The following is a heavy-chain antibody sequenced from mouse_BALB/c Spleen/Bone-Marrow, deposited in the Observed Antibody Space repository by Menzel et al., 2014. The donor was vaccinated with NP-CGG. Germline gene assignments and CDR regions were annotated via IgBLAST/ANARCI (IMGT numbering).Heavy chain of an antibody. CDR1: GFTFTDYY. J-gene: IGHJ2*01. CDR3: ARDKGRVFFDY. V-gene: IGHV7-3*02. CDR2: IRNKANGYTT. Sequence: EVNLVESGGGLVQPGGSLRLSCATSGFTFTDYYMNWVRQPPGKALEWLVFIRNKANGYTTEYSASVKGRFTISRDNSQNILYLQMNTLRAEDCATYYCARDKGRVFFDYWGQGTTLTVSS.